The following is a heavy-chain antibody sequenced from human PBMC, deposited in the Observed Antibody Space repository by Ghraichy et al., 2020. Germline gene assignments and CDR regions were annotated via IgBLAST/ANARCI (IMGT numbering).Heavy chain of an antibody. Sequence: GGSLRLSCAASGFTFSSYSMNWVRQAPGKGLEWVSSISSSSSYIYYADSVKGRFTISRDNAKNSLYLQMNSLRAEDTAVYYCARDFPPGGPYYDFWSGPMRWAPLDYWGQGTLVTVSS. J-gene: IGHJ4*02. CDR2: ISSSSSYI. CDR1: GFTFSSYS. V-gene: IGHV3-21*01. D-gene: IGHD3-3*01. CDR3: ARDFPPGGPYYDFWSGPMRWAPLDY.